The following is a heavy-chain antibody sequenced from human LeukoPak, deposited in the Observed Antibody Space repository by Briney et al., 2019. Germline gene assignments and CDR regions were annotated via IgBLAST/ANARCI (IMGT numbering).Heavy chain of an antibody. J-gene: IGHJ4*02. Sequence: PGRSLRLSCAASGFTFSTYGMHWVRQAPGKGLEGVAVLSYDGSEKYYADSVKGRCTISRDNSKNTLYLQMNSLRAEDTAVYYCAKSSSGWYGGFDYWGQGTLVTVSS. CDR3: AKSSSGWYGGFDY. CDR2: LSYDGSEK. V-gene: IGHV3-30*18. CDR1: GFTFSTYG. D-gene: IGHD6-19*01.